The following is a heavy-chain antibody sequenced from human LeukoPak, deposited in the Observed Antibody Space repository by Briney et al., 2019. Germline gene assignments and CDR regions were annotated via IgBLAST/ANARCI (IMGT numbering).Heavy chain of an antibody. CDR2: IYSGGST. CDR1: GFTVSSNY. CDR3: ASTPSSGGSRITQTPIYDY. Sequence: GGSLRLSCAASGFTVSSNYMSWVRQAPGKGLEWVSVIYSGGSTYYADSVKGRFTISRDNSKNTLYLQMNSLRAEDTAVYYCASTPSSGGSRITQTPIYDYWGQGTLVTVSS. D-gene: IGHD2-15*01. J-gene: IGHJ4*02. V-gene: IGHV3-66*01.